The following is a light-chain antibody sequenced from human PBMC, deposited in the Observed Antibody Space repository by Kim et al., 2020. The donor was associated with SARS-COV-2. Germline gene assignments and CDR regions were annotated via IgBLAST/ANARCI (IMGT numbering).Light chain of an antibody. CDR1: NSDVGAYDY. V-gene: IGLV2-14*03. CDR3: CAYTSISTWV. J-gene: IGLJ3*02. Sequence: SELTQPASVSGSPGQSITISCTGTNSDVGAYDYVTWFQQHPGKAPKLIIYDVSERPSGVSNRFSGSKSGSTASLIISGLQAEDEADYYCCAYTSISTWVFGGGTQLTVL. CDR2: DVS.